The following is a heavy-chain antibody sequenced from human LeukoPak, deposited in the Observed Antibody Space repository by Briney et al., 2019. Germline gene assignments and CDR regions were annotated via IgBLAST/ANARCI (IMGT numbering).Heavy chain of an antibody. D-gene: IGHD3-22*01. J-gene: IGHJ5*02. V-gene: IGHV4-59*01. CDR2: IYYSGST. CDR3: ARDFGNYYDSSGYYGFNWFDP. CDR1: GGSISSYY. Sequence: PSETLSLTCTVSGGSISSYYWSWIRQPPGKELEWIGYIYYSGSTNYNPSLKSRVTISVDTSKNQFSLKLSSVTAADTAVYYCARDFGNYYDSSGYYGFNWFDPWGQGTLVTVSS.